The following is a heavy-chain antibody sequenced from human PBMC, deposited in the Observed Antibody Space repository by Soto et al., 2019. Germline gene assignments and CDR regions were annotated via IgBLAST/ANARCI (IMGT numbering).Heavy chain of an antibody. Sequence: QVQLQESGPGLVKPSGTLSLTCAVSGGSISSSNWWSWVRQPPGKGLEWIGEIYHSGSTNYNPSHKSRGTLSVDKSKNQFSLMLSSVSAADTAVYYCASVRGGYYYAMDVWGQGTTVTVSS. V-gene: IGHV4-4*02. D-gene: IGHD3-10*02. CDR3: ASVRGGYYYAMDV. CDR2: IYHSGST. J-gene: IGHJ6*02. CDR1: GGSISSSNW.